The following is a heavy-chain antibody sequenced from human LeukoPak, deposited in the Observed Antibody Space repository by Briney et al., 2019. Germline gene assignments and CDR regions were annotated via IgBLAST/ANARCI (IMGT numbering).Heavy chain of an antibody. D-gene: IGHD6-19*01. CDR1: GFTFSSYS. CDR3: ASNPRGGSGWYH. CDR2: ISSSSSYI. V-gene: IGHV3-21*01. J-gene: IGHJ4*02. Sequence: GGSLRLSCAASGFTFSSYSMNRVRQAPGKGLEWVSSISSSSSYIYYADSVKGRFTISRDNAKNSLYLQMNSLRAEDTAVYYCASNPRGGSGWYHWGQGTLVTVSS.